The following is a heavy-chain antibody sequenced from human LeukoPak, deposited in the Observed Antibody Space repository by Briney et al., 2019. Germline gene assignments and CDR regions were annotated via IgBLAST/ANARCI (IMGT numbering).Heavy chain of an antibody. Sequence: PSETLSLTCTVSGGSISSYYWSWIRQPPGKGLEWIGYIYYSGSTNYNPSLKSRVTISVDTSKNQFSLKLSSVTAADTTVYYCARVSGGVISYYGMDVWGQGTTVTVSS. CDR3: ARVSGGVISYYGMDV. D-gene: IGHD3-16*02. V-gene: IGHV4-59*01. CDR2: IYYSGST. CDR1: GGSISSYY. J-gene: IGHJ6*02.